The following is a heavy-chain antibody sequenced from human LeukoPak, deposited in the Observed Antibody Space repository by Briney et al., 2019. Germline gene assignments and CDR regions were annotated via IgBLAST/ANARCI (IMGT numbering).Heavy chain of an antibody. Sequence: ASVKVSCKVSGYTLTELSMHWVRQAPGKGLEWMGGFDPEDGETIYAQKFQGRVTMTEDTSTDTAYMELSSLRSEDTAVYYCATVGHAPRRGFLEWLFHAAFDIWGQGTMVTVSS. CDR1: GYTLTELS. D-gene: IGHD3-3*01. CDR3: ATVGHAPRRGFLEWLFHAAFDI. J-gene: IGHJ3*02. V-gene: IGHV1-24*01. CDR2: FDPEDGET.